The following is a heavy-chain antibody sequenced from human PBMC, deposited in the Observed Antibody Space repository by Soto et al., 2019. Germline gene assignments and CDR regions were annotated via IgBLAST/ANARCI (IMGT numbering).Heavy chain of an antibody. CDR2: IYYSGST. CDR3: ARRVAARQDYYYYYMDV. Sequence: PSETLSLTCTVSGGSISSYYWSWIRQPPGKGLEWIGYIYYSGSTNYNPSLKSRVTISVDTSKNQFSLKLSSVTAADTAVYYCARRVAARQDYYYYYMDVWGKGTTVTVS. D-gene: IGHD6-6*01. CDR1: GGSISSYY. V-gene: IGHV4-59*08. J-gene: IGHJ6*03.